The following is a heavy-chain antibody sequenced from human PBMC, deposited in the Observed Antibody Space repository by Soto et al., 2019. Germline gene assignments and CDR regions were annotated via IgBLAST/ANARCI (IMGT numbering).Heavy chain of an antibody. J-gene: IGHJ6*02. D-gene: IGHD2-2*01. CDR2: ISGGGGST. Sequence: EVPLLESGGGLVQPGGSLGLACAASGFTFRDYVMTWVRQAPGKGLEWVSGISGGGGSTFYTDSVKGRFTISRDNSKNTLFLQMSSLRAEDTAVYYCARGFCDTISRYGNVWGQGTTVTVSS. CDR3: ARGFCDTISRYGNV. V-gene: IGHV3-23*01. CDR1: GFTFRDYV.